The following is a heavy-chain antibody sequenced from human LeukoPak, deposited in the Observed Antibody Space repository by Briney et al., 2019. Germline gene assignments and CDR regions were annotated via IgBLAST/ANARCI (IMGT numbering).Heavy chain of an antibody. CDR3: AKMPSTEIYYFYYMDV. Sequence: GGSLRLSCAASGFTFTDYSINWVRQAPGKGLEWVSGISSLGVSTYYADSVKGRFTISRDNSKNTLYLHMDRLGTADTAVYYCAKMPSTEIYYFYYMDVWGKGTTVTVSS. V-gene: IGHV3-23*01. CDR2: ISSLGVST. J-gene: IGHJ6*03. D-gene: IGHD2-2*01. CDR1: GFTFTDYS.